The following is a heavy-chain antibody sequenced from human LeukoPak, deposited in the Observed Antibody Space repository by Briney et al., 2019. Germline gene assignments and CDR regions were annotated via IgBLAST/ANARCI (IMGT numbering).Heavy chain of an antibody. CDR2: ISSSSSYI. CDR1: GFTFSSYS. Sequence: GGSLRLSCAASGFTFSSYSMNWVRQAPGKGLEWVSSISSSSSYIYYVDSVKGRFTISRDNAKNSLYLQMNSLRAEDTAVYYCARGGAAAGIPFDYWGQGTLVTVSS. J-gene: IGHJ4*02. V-gene: IGHV3-21*01. D-gene: IGHD6-13*01. CDR3: ARGGAAAGIPFDY.